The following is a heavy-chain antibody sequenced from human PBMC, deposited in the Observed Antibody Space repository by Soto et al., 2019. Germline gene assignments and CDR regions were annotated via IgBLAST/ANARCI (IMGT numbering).Heavy chain of an antibody. CDR3: ARNTPPTDY. CDR2: ISAYNTNT. Sequence: QVQLVQSGAEVKKPGASVKVSCKTSGYTFTSYHISWVRQAPGQGLEWMGWISAYNTNTNYAQKFQGRVTMTTDTLTSTAYMEPRSLRSDDTAVYYCARNTPPTDYGGQGTLVTVSS. J-gene: IGHJ4*02. V-gene: IGHV1-18*01. CDR1: GYTFTSYH.